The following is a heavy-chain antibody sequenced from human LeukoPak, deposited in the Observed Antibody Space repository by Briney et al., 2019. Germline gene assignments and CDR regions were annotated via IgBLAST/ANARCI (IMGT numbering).Heavy chain of an antibody. J-gene: IGHJ4*02. V-gene: IGHV3-30*04. CDR3: ARRHYFDY. CDR1: GFSFSSYA. Sequence: GGSLRLSCAASGFSFSSYAMHWVRQAPGKGLEWVAVIPYDGSNKYYADSVKGRFTISRDNSKNTLYLQMNSLRAEDTAVYYCARRHYFDYWGQGTLVTVSS. CDR2: IPYDGSNK.